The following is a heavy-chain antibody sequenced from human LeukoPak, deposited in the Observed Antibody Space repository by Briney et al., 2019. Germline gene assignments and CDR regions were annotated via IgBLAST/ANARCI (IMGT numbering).Heavy chain of an antibody. CDR3: ARGALFSGGGYVRFRYYYYGMDV. V-gene: IGHV4-34*01. Sequence: PSEALSLTCAVYGGSFSGYYWSWIRQPPGKGLEWIGEINHSGSTNYNPSLKSRVTISVDTSKNQFSLKLSSVTAADTAVYYCARGALFSGGGYVRFRYYYYGMDVGAQGPRVTVS. D-gene: IGHD5-12*01. J-gene: IGHJ6*02. CDR1: GGSFSGYY. CDR2: INHSGST.